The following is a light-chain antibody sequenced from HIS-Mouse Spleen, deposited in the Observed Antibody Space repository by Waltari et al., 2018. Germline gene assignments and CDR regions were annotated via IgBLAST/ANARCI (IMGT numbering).Light chain of an antibody. Sequence: QSALTQPASVSGSPGQSITISCTGTTSYVGRYNYVSWYQQHPGKAPKLMSYDVSNRPSGVSNRFSGSKSGNTASLTISGLQAEDEADYYCSSYTSSSTEVFGGGTKLTVL. V-gene: IGLV2-14*03. CDR3: SSYTSSSTEV. CDR1: TSYVGRYNY. J-gene: IGLJ2*01. CDR2: DVS.